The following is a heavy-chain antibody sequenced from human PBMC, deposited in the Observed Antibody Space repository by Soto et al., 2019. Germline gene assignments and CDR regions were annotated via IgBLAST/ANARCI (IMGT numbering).Heavy chain of an antibody. CDR1: GGSISSSIYY. D-gene: IGHD2-2*01. V-gene: IGHV4-39*02. J-gene: IGHJ6*03. CDR3: AREVVPAAMPYYYYYMDV. CDR2: IYYSGST. Sequence: SETVSLTGNVCGGSISSSIYYWGWIRQPPGKGLEWIGSIYYSGSTYYNPSLKSRVTISVDTSKNQFSLKLSSVTAADTAVYYCAREVVPAAMPYYYYYMDVWGKGTTVTVSS.